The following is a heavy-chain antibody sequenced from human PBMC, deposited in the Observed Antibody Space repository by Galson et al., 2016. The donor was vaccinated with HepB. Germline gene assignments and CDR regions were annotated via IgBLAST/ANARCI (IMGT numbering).Heavy chain of an antibody. J-gene: IGHJ4*02. CDR3: GRVVDYYDSSASGY. CDR1: GFTVSNNY. D-gene: IGHD3-22*01. V-gene: IGHV3-53*01. Sequence: SLRLSCAVSGFTVSNNYMSWVRQAPGKGLEWVSLIYSGGSTKYADSVKGRFTISRDNSKNTLFLQMDSLRPEDTAVYYCGRVVDYYDSSASGYWGQGTLVTVST. CDR2: IYSGGST.